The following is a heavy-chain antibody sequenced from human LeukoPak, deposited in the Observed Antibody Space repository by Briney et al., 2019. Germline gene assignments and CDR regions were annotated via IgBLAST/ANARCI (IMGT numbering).Heavy chain of an antibody. CDR2: IYHSGST. D-gene: IGHD4-17*01. J-gene: IGHJ4*02. V-gene: IGHV4-59*08. Sequence: SETLSLTCTVSGGSISSYYWSWIRQPPGKGLEWIGYIYHSGSTNYNPSLKSRVTISVDTSKNQFSLKLSSVTAADTAVYYCAGGSYGDYGGGFSYYFGYWGQGTLVTVSS. CDR3: AGGSYGDYGGGFSYYFGY. CDR1: GGSISSYY.